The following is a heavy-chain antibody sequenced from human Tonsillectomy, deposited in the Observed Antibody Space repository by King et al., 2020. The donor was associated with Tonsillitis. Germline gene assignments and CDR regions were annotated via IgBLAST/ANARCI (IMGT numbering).Heavy chain of an antibody. CDR1: GGTFSSYA. CDR2: IIPIFGTA. Sequence: VQLVESGAEVKKPGSSVKVSCKASGGTFSSYAISWVRQAPGQGLEWMGGIIPIFGTANYAQKFQGRVTITAAESTSTAYMELSSLRSEDTAVYYCARASGGYYDSSGYNFDYWGQGTLVTVSS. D-gene: IGHD3-22*01. J-gene: IGHJ4*02. CDR3: ARASGGYYDSSGYNFDY. V-gene: IGHV1-69*01.